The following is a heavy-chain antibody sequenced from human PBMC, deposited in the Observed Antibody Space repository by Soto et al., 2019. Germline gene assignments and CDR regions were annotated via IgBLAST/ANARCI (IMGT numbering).Heavy chain of an antibody. Sequence: QVHLVQSGADVKKPGSSVKVSCKASGGTFSTYAVSWVRQAPGQGLEWMGGIIPIFSTVNYAQKFQGRVTFTADEATSTSYMEISSLRSEDTAVYYCARRTGGYSYGFPYGMDVWGQGTTVTVSS. CDR2: IIPIFSTV. V-gene: IGHV1-69*12. D-gene: IGHD5-18*01. CDR3: ARRTGGYSYGFPYGMDV. J-gene: IGHJ6*02. CDR1: GGTFSTYA.